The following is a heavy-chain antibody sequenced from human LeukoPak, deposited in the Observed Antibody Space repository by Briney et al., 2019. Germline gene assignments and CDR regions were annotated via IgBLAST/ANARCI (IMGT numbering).Heavy chain of an antibody. CDR2: INPNSGDT. J-gene: IGHJ4*02. V-gene: IGHV1-2*02. CDR3: AKSAQYSSAWFTGSFDY. D-gene: IGHD6-13*01. CDR1: GYTFSDYC. Sequence: ASVKVSCKASGYTFSDYCMHWVRQAPGQGLEWMGWINPNSGDTHYAQMFQGRVTMTRDTSINAAYMELRRLRSDDTAVYYCAKSAQYSSAWFTGSFDYWGQGILVTVSS.